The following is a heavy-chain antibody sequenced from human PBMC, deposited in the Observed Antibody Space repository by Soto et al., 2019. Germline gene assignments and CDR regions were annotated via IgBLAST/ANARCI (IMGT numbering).Heavy chain of an antibody. CDR1: GGSISSYY. V-gene: IGHV4-59*01. CDR3: ARFLRFLEWRTGAFDI. J-gene: IGHJ3*02. D-gene: IGHD3-3*01. CDR2: IYYSGST. Sequence: SETLSLTCTVSGGSISSYYWSWIRQPPGKGLEWIGYIYYSGSTNYNPSLKSRVTISVDTSKNQFSLKLSSVTAADTAVYYCARFLRFLEWRTGAFDIWGQGTMVTVSS.